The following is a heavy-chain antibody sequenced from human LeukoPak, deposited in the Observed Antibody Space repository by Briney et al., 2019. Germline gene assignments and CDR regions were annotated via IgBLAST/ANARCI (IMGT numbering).Heavy chain of an antibody. Sequence: GRSLRLSCAASGFTFSSYAMHWVRQAPGKGLEWVAVISYDGSNKYYADSVKGRFTISRDNSKNTLYLQMNSLRAEDTAVYYCARAPPGAVAGIHYYYYYGMDVWGQGTTVTVSS. V-gene: IGHV3-30-3*01. D-gene: IGHD6-19*01. J-gene: IGHJ6*02. CDR1: GFTFSSYA. CDR3: ARAPPGAVAGIHYYYYYGMDV. CDR2: ISYDGSNK.